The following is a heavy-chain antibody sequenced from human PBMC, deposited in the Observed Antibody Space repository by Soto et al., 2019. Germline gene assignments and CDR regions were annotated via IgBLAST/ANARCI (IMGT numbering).Heavy chain of an antibody. V-gene: IGHV3-11*01. J-gene: IGHJ3*02. CDR1: GFTFSDYY. CDR3: AKDRAGGAFDI. Sequence: QVQLVESGGGLVKPGGSLRLSCAASGFTFSDYYMNWIRQAPGKGLEWISYISAVGTTIYYVDSVKGRFTISRDNTKNSLYLQMESLRAEDTAGYYCAKDRAGGAFDIWGPGTMVTVSS. D-gene: IGHD3-16*01. CDR2: ISAVGTTI.